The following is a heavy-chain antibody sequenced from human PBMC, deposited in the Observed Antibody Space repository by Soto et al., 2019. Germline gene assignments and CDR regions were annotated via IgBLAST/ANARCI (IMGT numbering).Heavy chain of an antibody. CDR1: GASINSAAYY. CDR2: ISYSGNT. J-gene: IGHJ4*01. CDR3: ARGPTPFWSRYRFSYFDS. V-gene: IGHV4-31*03. D-gene: IGHD3-3*01. Sequence: SETLSLTCTVSGASINSAAYYCTWSRKRPGEGLEWIGFISYSGNTYQSPSLKSRLLLSVDTSNNQFSLELSFVTAADTAVYYCARGPTPFWSRYRFSYFDSWSHGSLVTSPQ.